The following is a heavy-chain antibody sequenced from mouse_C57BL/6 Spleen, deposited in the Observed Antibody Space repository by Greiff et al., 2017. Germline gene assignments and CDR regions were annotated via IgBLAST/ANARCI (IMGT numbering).Heavy chain of an antibody. CDR2: IDPEDGEP. CDR1: GFNIKDYY. J-gene: IGHJ3*01. V-gene: IGHV14-2*01. D-gene: IGHD2-4*01. CDR3: AYDYDGAWFAY. Sequence: VQLQQSGAELVKPGASVKLSCTASGFNIKDYYMHWVKQRTEQGLEWIGRIDPEDGEPKYAPKFQGKATITAATSSNTAYLQLSSLTSEDTAVYYCAYDYDGAWFAYWGQGTLVTVSA.